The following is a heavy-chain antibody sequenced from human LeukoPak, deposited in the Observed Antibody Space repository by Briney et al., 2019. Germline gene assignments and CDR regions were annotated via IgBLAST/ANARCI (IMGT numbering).Heavy chain of an antibody. Sequence: SVKVSCKASGGTFSSYAISWVRQAPGQGLEWMGGIIPIFGTANYTQKFQGRVTITADKSTSTAYMELSSLRSEDTAVYYCARGGRDGFNFPDYWGQGTLVTVSS. CDR3: ARGGRDGFNFPDY. D-gene: IGHD5-24*01. J-gene: IGHJ4*02. CDR1: GGTFSSYA. V-gene: IGHV1-69*06. CDR2: IIPIFGTA.